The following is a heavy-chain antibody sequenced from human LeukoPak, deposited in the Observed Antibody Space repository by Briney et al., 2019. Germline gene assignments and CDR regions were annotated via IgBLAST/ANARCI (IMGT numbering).Heavy chain of an antibody. V-gene: IGHV4-39*07. J-gene: IGHJ4*02. CDR1: GGSISSSSYY. CDR3: ASIPRSVFYSSGAGY. D-gene: IGHD6-19*01. Sequence: PSETLSLTCTVSGGSISSSSYYWGWIRQPPGKGLEWIGSIYYSGSTYYNPSLKSRVTISVDTSKNQFSLKLSSVTAADTAVYYCASIPRSVFYSSGAGYWGQGTLVTVSS. CDR2: IYYSGST.